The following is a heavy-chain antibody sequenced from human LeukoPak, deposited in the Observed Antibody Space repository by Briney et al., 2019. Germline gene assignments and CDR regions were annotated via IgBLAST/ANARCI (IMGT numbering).Heavy chain of an antibody. D-gene: IGHD5-18*01. J-gene: IGHJ6*03. Sequence: GGSLRLSCAASGFTFSDYYMSWNRQAPGKGLEWVSYISSSGSTIYYADSVKGRFTISRDNAKNSLYLQMNSLRAEDTAVYYCARVANTAMVTSPYYYYYYYMDVWGKGTTVTVSS. CDR1: GFTFSDYY. V-gene: IGHV3-11*04. CDR2: ISSSGSTI. CDR3: ARVANTAMVTSPYYYYYYYMDV.